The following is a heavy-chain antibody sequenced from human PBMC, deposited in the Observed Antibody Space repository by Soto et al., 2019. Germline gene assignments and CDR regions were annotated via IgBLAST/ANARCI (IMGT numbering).Heavy chain of an antibody. Sequence: GASVKVSCKASGYTFTSYSMHWVRQAPGQRLEWMGWINAGNGNTKYSQKFQGRVTITRDTSASTAYMELSSLRSEDTAVYYCARDSSRFIAVAGISSFDYWGQGTLVTVSS. J-gene: IGHJ4*02. CDR3: ARDSSRFIAVAGISSFDY. CDR1: GYTFTSYS. V-gene: IGHV1-3*01. CDR2: INAGNGNT. D-gene: IGHD6-19*01.